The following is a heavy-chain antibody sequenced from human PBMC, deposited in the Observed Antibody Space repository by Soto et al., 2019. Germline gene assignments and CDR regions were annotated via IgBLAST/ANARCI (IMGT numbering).Heavy chain of an antibody. D-gene: IGHD6-13*01. J-gene: IGHJ5*02. CDR2: IDPSDSCT. CDR3: ARHRTAGKGCFDP. Sequence: GESLKISCKGSGYSFTSYWITWVRQLPGKGLEWMGRIDPSDSCTNYSPSFEGHVTISTDKSISTAYLQWSSLKASDSAIYYCARHRTAGKGCFDPWGQGTLVTVSS. V-gene: IGHV5-10-1*01. CDR1: GYSFTSYW.